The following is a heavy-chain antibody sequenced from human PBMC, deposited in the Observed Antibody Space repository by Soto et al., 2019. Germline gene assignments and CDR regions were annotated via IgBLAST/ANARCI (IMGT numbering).Heavy chain of an antibody. V-gene: IGHV3-23*01. Sequence: GGSLRLSCAASGFTFSSDAMGWVRQAAGKGLEWVSAISGSGGSTYYADSVKGRFTISRDNSKNTLYLQMNSLRAEDTAVYYCAKCAGGWFRYYYHMDVWGKGTTVTVSS. D-gene: IGHD6-19*01. CDR1: GFTFSSDA. CDR3: AKCAGGWFRYYYHMDV. CDR2: ISGSGGST. J-gene: IGHJ6*03.